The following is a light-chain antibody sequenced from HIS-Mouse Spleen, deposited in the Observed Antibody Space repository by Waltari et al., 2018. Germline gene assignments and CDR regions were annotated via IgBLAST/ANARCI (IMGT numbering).Light chain of an antibody. CDR3: YSTDSSGNHRV. Sequence: SYELTQPPSVSVSPGQTARITCSGDALPKKYAYWYQQESGQAPVLVMYGDSKRPSGIPGRFSGSSSGTMATLTISGAQVEDEADYYCYSTDSSGNHRVFGGGTKLTVL. V-gene: IGLV3-10*01. CDR2: GDS. J-gene: IGLJ2*01. CDR1: ALPKKY.